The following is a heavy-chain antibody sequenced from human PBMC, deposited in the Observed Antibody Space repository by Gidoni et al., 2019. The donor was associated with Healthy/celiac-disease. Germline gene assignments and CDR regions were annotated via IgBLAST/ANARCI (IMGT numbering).Heavy chain of an antibody. D-gene: IGHD2-21*02. V-gene: IGHV1-69*01. CDR2: IIPIFGTA. CDR1: GGTFSSYA. J-gene: IGHJ3*02. CDR3: ARVAAYCGGDCYSILLGAFDI. Sequence: QVQLVQSGAEVKKPGSSVKVSCKASGGTFSSYATSWVRQAPGQGLEWMGGIIPIFGTANYAQKFQGRVTITADESTSTAYMELSSLRSEDTAVYYCARVAAYCGGDCYSILLGAFDIWGQGTMVTVSS.